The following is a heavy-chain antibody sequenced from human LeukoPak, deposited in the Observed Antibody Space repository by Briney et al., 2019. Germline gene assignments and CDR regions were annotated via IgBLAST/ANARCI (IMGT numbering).Heavy chain of an antibody. CDR2: IIPIFGTA. D-gene: IGHD3-22*01. CDR3: ARSPTYYYDSSGYYEFAWFDP. J-gene: IGHJ5*02. V-gene: IGHV1-69*05. CDR1: GGTFSSYA. Sequence: GSSVKVSCEASGGTFSSYAISWVRQAPGQGLEWMGRIIPIFGTANYAQKFQGRVTITTDESTSTAYMELSSLRSEDTAVYYCARSPTYYYDSSGYYEFAWFDPWGQGTLVTVSS.